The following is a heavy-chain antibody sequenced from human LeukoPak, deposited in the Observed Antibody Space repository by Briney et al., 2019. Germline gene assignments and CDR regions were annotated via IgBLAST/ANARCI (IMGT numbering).Heavy chain of an antibody. CDR2: ISWDGGST. D-gene: IGHD3-10*01. CDR3: AKDGHHYYGSGTYYFDY. Sequence: GGSLRLSCAASGFTFDDYAMHWVRQAPGKGLEWVSLISWDGGSTYYADSVKGRFTISRDNSKNSLYLQMNSLRAEDTALYYCAKDGHHYYGSGTYYFDYWGQGTLVTVSS. CDR1: GFTFDDYA. V-gene: IGHV3-43D*03. J-gene: IGHJ4*02.